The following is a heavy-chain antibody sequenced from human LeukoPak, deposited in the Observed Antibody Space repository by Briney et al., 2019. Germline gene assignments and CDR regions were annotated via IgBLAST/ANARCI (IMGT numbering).Heavy chain of an antibody. Sequence: SETLALTCTVSGGSISSSSYYWGWIRQPPGKGLEWIRSIYYSGSTYYNPSLKSRVTISVDTSKNQFSLKLSSVTAADTAVYYCARRHYYDSSGYFDYWGQGTLVTVSS. D-gene: IGHD3-22*01. V-gene: IGHV4-39*01. CDR2: IYYSGST. CDR1: GGSISSSSYY. CDR3: ARRHYYDSSGYFDY. J-gene: IGHJ4*02.